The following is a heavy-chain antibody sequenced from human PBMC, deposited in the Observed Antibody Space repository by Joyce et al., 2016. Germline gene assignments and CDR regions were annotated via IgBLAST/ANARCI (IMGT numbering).Heavy chain of an antibody. V-gene: IGHV3-74*01. CDR3: ARVLTTFDY. Sequence: EVQLVESGGGLVQPGGSLRLSCAASGFTFSTYWMHWVRQAPGKGLMWVSRISGDWTSTSYADSVKGRFIISRDNAKNMLFLQMDSLRAEDTAVYYCARVLTTFDYWGQGALVTVSA. D-gene: IGHD4/OR15-4a*01. CDR2: ISGDWTST. CDR1: GFTFSTYW. J-gene: IGHJ4*02.